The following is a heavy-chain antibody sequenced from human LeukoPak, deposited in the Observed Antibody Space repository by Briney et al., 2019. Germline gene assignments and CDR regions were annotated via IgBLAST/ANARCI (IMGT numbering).Heavy chain of an antibody. Sequence: GGSLRLSCAASGFTVNSNYMSWVRQAPGKGLELVSLMYSGGSAYYADSVKGRFTISRDNSKNTLYLQMNSLRAEDTAVYYCARDSSGRPPVRYWGQGTLVTVSS. V-gene: IGHV3-53*01. CDR2: MYSGGSA. CDR1: GFTVNSNY. CDR3: ARDSSGRPPVRY. J-gene: IGHJ4*02. D-gene: IGHD3-22*01.